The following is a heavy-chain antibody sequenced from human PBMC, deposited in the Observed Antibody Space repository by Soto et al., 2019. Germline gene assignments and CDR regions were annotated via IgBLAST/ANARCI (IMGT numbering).Heavy chain of an antibody. Sequence: ASVKVSCKASGYTFTSYGISWERQAPGQGLEWMGWISAYNGNTNYAQKLQGRVTMTTDTSTSTAYMELRSLRSDDTAVYYCARDFFTMVRGVISPSDYWGQGTLVTVSS. CDR1: GYTFTSYG. J-gene: IGHJ4*02. CDR3: ARDFFTMVRGVISPSDY. CDR2: ISAYNGNT. D-gene: IGHD3-10*01. V-gene: IGHV1-18*01.